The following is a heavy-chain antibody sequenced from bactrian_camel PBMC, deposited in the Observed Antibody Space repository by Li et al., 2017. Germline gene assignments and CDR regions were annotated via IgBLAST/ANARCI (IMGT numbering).Heavy chain of an antibody. J-gene: IGHJ4*01. CDR2: IDTDHGGGAT. Sequence: VQLVESGGGLVLPGGSLRHSCAASGFTDITFSRYAMSWVRQAPGKGLEWVSGIDTDHGGGATYYADSVKGRFTISRDNAKNTLYLQMNSLKTEDTAVYYCARGPENLWEYGYWGQGTQVTVS. CDR1: GFTDITFSRYA. CDR3: ARGPENLWEYGY. V-gene: IGHV3S31*01.